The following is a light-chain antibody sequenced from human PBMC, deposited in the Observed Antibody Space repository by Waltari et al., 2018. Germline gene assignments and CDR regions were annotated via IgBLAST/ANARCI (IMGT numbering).Light chain of an antibody. V-gene: IGKV1-5*03. CDR2: KAS. CDR3: QQYNSYSRT. CDR1: QNINRW. J-gene: IGKJ2*01. Sequence: DIQLTQSPSILSASVGDRVTITCRASQNINRWLAWYQQQPGKAPKLLIYKASNVESGVSSRFSGSGSGTEFTLTISSLQPDDFATYYCQQYNSYSRTFGQGTRLDI.